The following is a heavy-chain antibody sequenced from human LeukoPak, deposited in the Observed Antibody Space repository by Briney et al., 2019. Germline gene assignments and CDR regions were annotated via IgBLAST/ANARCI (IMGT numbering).Heavy chain of an antibody. J-gene: IGHJ3*02. Sequence: SETLSLTCTVSGGSISSFYWTWIRQPPGKGLEWIGYLHYSGSTNYNPSLKSRVTISLDTSKNQVSLKLSSVTAADTAVYYCARVVSNGDRAAFDIWGQGTMITVSS. V-gene: IGHV4-59*01. CDR2: LHYSGST. CDR3: ARVVSNGDRAAFDI. CDR1: GGSISSFY. D-gene: IGHD2-8*01.